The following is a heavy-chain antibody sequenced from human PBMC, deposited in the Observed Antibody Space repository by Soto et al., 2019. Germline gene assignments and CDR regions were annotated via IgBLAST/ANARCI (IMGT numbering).Heavy chain of an antibody. Sequence: EAQLVESGGGLVQPGRSLRLSCVASGVTFDDYAIHWVRQAPGKGLEWVSGISWNGAATGYADSVKGRFTISRDNAKNSLYLQMSSLRTEDTAIYYCANLPLYGSGFDCWGLGTLVTVSS. J-gene: IGHJ4*02. CDR3: ANLPLYGSGFDC. D-gene: IGHD3-10*01. CDR2: ISWNGAAT. CDR1: GVTFDDYA. V-gene: IGHV3-9*01.